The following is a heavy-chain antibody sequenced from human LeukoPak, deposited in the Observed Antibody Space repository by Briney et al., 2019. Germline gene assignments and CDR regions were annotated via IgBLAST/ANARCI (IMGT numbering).Heavy chain of an antibody. D-gene: IGHD4-11*01. V-gene: IGHV1-2*02. J-gene: IGHJ4*02. CDR1: GYTFTGYY. Sequence: ASVKVSCKASGYTFTGYYMHWVRQAPGQGLEWMGWINPNSGGTNYAQKFQGRVTMTRDTSISTAYMELSRLRSDDTAVCYCARTHDYSNYFFDYWGQGTLVTVSS. CDR2: INPNSGGT. CDR3: ARTHDYSNYFFDY.